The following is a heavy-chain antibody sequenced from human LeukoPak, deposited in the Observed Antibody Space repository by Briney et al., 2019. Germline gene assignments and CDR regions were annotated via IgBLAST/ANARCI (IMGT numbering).Heavy chain of an antibody. CDR3: AKSNGYGLIDY. V-gene: IGHV4-39*01. J-gene: IGHJ4*02. Sequence: SETLSLTCAVSGASISSSNYYWGWVRQSPGKGLEWIGNIYSSGNTYYNASLKSRVTMYIDTSKDQFSLKLSSVTAADTAMYYCAKSNGYGLIDYWGQGTLVTVSS. CDR2: IYSSGNT. CDR1: GASISSSNYY. D-gene: IGHD5-12*01.